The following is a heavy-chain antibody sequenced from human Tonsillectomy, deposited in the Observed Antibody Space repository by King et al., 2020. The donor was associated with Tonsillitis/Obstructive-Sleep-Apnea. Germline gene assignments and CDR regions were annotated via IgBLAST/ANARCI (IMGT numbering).Heavy chain of an antibody. CDR2: IWYDGSNK. CDR1: GFTFSSYG. J-gene: IGHJ4*02. CDR3: ARMVDPQKYSFDY. Sequence: VQLVESGGGVVQPGRSLRLSCAASGFTFSSYGMHWVRQAPGKGLEWVAVIWYDGSNKYYADSVKGRFTISRDNSKNTLYLQMNSLRAEDTAVYYCARMVDPQKYSFDYWGQGTLVTVSS. V-gene: IGHV3-33*01. D-gene: IGHD2-15*01.